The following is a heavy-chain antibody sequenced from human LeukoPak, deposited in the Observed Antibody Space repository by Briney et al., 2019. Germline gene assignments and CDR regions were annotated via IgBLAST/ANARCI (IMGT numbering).Heavy chain of an antibody. V-gene: IGHV3-21*01. CDR3: ARGAKGGAYAFDI. CDR1: GFTFSSYS. Sequence: GGSLRLSCAASGFTFSSYSMNWVSQAPGKGLEWVSSISSSSSYIYYADSVKGRFTISRDNAKNSLYLQMNSLRAEDTAVYYCARGAKGGAYAFDIWGQGTMVTVSS. D-gene: IGHD3-16*01. CDR2: ISSSSSYI. J-gene: IGHJ3*02.